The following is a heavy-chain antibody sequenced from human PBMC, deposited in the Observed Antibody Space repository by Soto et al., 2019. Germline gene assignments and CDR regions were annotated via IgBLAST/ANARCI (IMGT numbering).Heavy chain of an antibody. J-gene: IGHJ4*02. Sequence: QVQLVQSGAEVREPGASVKVSCKASGYTFTNYGVSWVRQAPGQGLEWMGWIGGYKGNTNYAQKLQGRVTLTTDTSTSTAYMELRSLRSDDTAVYYFAPLTFDTGMPSSYWGKGTLVTVSS. CDR2: IGGYKGNT. D-gene: IGHD5-18*01. CDR1: GYTFTNYG. V-gene: IGHV1-18*01. CDR3: APLTFDTGMPSSY.